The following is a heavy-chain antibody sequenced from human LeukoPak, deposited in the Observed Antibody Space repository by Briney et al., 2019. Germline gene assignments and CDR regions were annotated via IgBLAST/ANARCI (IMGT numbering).Heavy chain of an antibody. CDR3: AKSHSVVRRGYFDY. CDR1: GFTFSSFA. Sequence: GGSLRLSCAASGFTFSSFAMSWVRQAPGKGLEWLSTISDSGGSTYYADSVRGRFTISRDNSKDTLYVQMKSLRAEDAAVYYCAKSHSVVRRGYFDYWGQGALVSVSS. J-gene: IGHJ4*02. CDR2: ISDSGGST. V-gene: IGHV3-23*01. D-gene: IGHD2-2*01.